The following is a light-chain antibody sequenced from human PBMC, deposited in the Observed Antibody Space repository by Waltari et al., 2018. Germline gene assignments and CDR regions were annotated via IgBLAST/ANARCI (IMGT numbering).Light chain of an antibody. V-gene: IGKV1-39*01. Sequence: DIQMTQSPSSLSASVGDRVIITCRASQSISSYLYWYQQKPGKAPKLLIFAASSLESGVPSRFSGSWSGTDFTLTITSLQPEDFATYYCQQSHSAPRTFGQGTKVEIK. CDR1: QSISSY. CDR3: QQSHSAPRT. CDR2: AAS. J-gene: IGKJ1*01.